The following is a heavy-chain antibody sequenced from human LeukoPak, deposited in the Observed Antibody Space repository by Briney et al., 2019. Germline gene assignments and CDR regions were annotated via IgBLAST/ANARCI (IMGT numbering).Heavy chain of an antibody. D-gene: IGHD3-22*01. CDR1: GFTFNNYA. V-gene: IGHV3-23*01. J-gene: IGHJ4*02. CDR2: ITGIDGAT. CDR3: AREWASYDRSGYYPFDN. Sequence: GGSLRLSCAASGFTFNNYAMSWVRQAPGKGLEWVSRITGIDGATYYADSVKGRFTVSRDDSRNTLYLQMNSLRAEDTAIYYCAREWASYDRSGYYPFDNWGQGALVTVSS.